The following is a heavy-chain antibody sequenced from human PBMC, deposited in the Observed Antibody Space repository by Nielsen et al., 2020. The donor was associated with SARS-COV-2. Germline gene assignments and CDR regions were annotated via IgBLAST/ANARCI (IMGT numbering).Heavy chain of an antibody. J-gene: IGHJ6*02. D-gene: IGHD6-13*01. CDR2: ISWNSGRI. Sequence: SLKISCAASGFTFNDYAMHWVRQAPGKGLEWVSGISWNSGRIGYPDSVKGRFTISRANAKKSLYLQMNSLRAEDTALYYCASAAAGDYGMDVWGQGTTVTVSS. CDR1: GFTFNDYA. CDR3: ASAAAGDYGMDV. V-gene: IGHV3-9*01.